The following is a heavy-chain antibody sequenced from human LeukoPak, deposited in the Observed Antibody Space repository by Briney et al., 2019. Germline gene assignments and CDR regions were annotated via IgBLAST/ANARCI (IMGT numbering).Heavy chain of an antibody. D-gene: IGHD3-22*01. CDR2: IIPIFGTA. J-gene: IGHJ5*02. CDR3: ARDQAPFSSGFTQFDP. CDR1: GGTFSSYA. Sequence: ASVKVSCKASGGTFSSYAISWVRQAPGQGLEWMGGIIPIFGTANYAQKFQGRVTITTDESTSTAYMELSSLRSEDTAVYYCARDQAPFSSGFTQFDPWGQGTLVTVSS. V-gene: IGHV1-69*05.